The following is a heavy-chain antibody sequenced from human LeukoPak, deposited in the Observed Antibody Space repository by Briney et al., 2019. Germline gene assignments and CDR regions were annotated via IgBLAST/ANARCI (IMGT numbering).Heavy chain of an antibody. J-gene: IGHJ4*02. Sequence: SVKVSCKASGFTFTSSAVQWVRQARGQRLEWIGWIVVGSGNTNYAQKFQERVTITRDMSTSTAYMELSSLRSEDTAVYYCAADQRGAQGPFADYWGQGTLVTVSS. CDR1: GFTFTSSA. CDR2: IVVGSGNT. CDR3: AADQRGAQGPFADY. V-gene: IGHV1-58*01.